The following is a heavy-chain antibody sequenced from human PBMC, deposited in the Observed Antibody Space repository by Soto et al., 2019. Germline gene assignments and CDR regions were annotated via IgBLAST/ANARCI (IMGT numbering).Heavy chain of an antibody. CDR2: ISSSSSTI. Sequence: GGSLRLSCAASGFTFSSYSMNWVRQAPGKGLEWVSYISSSSSTIYYADSVKGRFTISRDNAKNSLYLQMNSLRDEDTAVYYCARDRRGVGFGVHGMDVWGQGTTVTVSS. CDR3: ARDRRGVGFGVHGMDV. CDR1: GFTFSSYS. V-gene: IGHV3-48*02. D-gene: IGHD3-10*01. J-gene: IGHJ6*02.